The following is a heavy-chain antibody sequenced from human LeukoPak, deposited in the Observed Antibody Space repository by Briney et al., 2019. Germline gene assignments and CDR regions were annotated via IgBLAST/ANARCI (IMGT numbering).Heavy chain of an antibody. D-gene: IGHD3-22*01. CDR2: IYPGDSDT. V-gene: IGHV5-51*01. J-gene: IGHJ4*02. CDR3: ARREYYYDRSGYWQFDY. CDR1: GYSFTSYW. Sequence: GESLKISCKGSGYSFTSYWIGWVRQMPGKGLEWMGIIYPGDSDTRYSPSFQGQATISADKSISTAYLQWSSLKASGTAMYYCARREYYYDRSGYWQFDYWGQGTLVSVSS.